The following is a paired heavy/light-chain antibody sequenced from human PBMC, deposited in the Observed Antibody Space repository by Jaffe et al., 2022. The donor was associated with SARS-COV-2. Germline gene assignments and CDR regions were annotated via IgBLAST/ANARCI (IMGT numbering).Heavy chain of an antibody. D-gene: IGHD1-1*01. CDR3: ARHSNAGTYPMDY. CDR2: FHYSGIT. CDR1: GASISDYY. Sequence: QVQLQESGPGLVKPSETLSLTCTVSGASISDYYWSWIRQPPGKGLEWIAYFHYSGITDSNPSLKSRVTISGDTSKSQFFLKLNSVTAADTAVYYCARHSNAGTYPMDYWGQGTLVTVSP. V-gene: IGHV4-59*08. J-gene: IGHJ4*01.
Light chain of an antibody. Sequence: DIVMTQSPLSLPVNPGEPASISCRSSQSLLHSDGFNYLDWYLQKPGQSPQLLIYLVSNRASGVPDRFSGSGSGTDFTLKISRVEAEDVGVYYCMQVLQTRTFGQGTKLEI. V-gene: IGKV2-28*01. CDR1: QSLLHSDGFNY. CDR2: LVS. J-gene: IGKJ2*02. CDR3: MQVLQTRT.